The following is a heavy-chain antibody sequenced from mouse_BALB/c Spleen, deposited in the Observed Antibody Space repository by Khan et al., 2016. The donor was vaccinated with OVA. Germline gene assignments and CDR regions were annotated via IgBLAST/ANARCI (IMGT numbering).Heavy chain of an antibody. Sequence: VQLKESGPGLVKPSQSLSLTCTVTGYSITSDYAWNWIRQFPGNKLEWMGYISYSGNTKYNPSLKSRISITRDTSENQFFLQLNSVTIEDTATYYCARMYGGDFDYWGQGTTLTVA. CDR2: ISYSGNT. CDR3: ARMYGGDFDY. D-gene: IGHD2-10*02. V-gene: IGHV3-2*02. J-gene: IGHJ2*01. CDR1: GYSITSDYA.